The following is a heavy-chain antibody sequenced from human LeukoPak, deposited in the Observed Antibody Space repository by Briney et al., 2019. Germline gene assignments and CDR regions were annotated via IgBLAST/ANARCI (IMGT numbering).Heavy chain of an antibody. CDR3: ARALGLAKDYFDS. CDR2: IFSRGSA. V-gene: IGHV4-61*02. CDR1: GGSISSGRYY. D-gene: IGHD2-21*01. Sequence: SQTLSLACTVSGGSISSGRYYWNWIRQPAGKGLEWIGRIFSRGSANYNPSLKSRVTMSVDTSNNQLSLRLNSVTGADTAVYYCARALGLAKDYFDSWGQGTLVTVSS. J-gene: IGHJ4*02.